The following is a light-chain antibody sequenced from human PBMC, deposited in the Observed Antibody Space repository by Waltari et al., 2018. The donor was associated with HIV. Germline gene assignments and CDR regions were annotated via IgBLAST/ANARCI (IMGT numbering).Light chain of an antibody. V-gene: IGLV10-54*04. CDR1: SNNAGYQG. CDR3: SAWDSSLNGWV. CDR2: SNN. Sequence: QARLTQPPSLSTGLRQPAPLTCSGDSNNAGYQGVAWLQHRQGHPPKLLSHSNNNRPSGISDRFSAFRSGDTAFLTISGLQSEDEADYFCSAWDSSLNGWVFGGGTQLTLL. J-gene: IGLJ3*02.